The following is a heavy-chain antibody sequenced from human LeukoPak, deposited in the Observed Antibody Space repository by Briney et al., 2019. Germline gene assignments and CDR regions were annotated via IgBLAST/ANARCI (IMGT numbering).Heavy chain of an antibody. V-gene: IGHV4-59*08. D-gene: IGHD5-18*01. Sequence: PSETPSLTCSVSGGSISSYYWSWIRQAPGKGLEWIGYIYYTGSTNYNPSLKSRVTISVDMSKNQFSLRLSSVTAADTAVYYCASLGYNYGYALDYWGQGTLVTVSS. CDR2: IYYTGST. CDR3: ASLGYNYGYALDY. CDR1: GGSISSYY. J-gene: IGHJ4*02.